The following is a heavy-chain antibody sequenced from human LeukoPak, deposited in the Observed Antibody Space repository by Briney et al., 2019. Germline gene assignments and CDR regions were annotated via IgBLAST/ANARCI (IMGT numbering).Heavy chain of an antibody. CDR1: GFTFSSYG. CDR2: IWYDGSNK. Sequence: GRSLRLSCAASGFTFSSYGMHWVRQAPGKGLEWVAVIWYDGSNKYYADSVKGRFTISRDNSKNTLYLQMSSLRAEDTAVYYCAKGNCGGDCYSQSHYYYYYMDVWGKGTTVTVSS. J-gene: IGHJ6*03. CDR3: AKGNCGGDCYSQSHYYYYYMDV. D-gene: IGHD2-21*02. V-gene: IGHV3-33*06.